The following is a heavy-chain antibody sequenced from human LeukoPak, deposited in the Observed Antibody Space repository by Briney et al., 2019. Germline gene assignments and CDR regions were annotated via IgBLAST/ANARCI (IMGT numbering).Heavy chain of an antibody. J-gene: IGHJ5*02. D-gene: IGHD6-13*01. CDR3: ARHLGVAAAVSRWFDP. Sequence: PSETLPLTCAVYGGSFSGYYWSWIRQPPGKGLEWIGEINHSGSTNYNPSLKSRVTISVDTSKNQFSLKLSSVTAADTAVYYCARHLGVAAAVSRWFDPWGQGTLVTVSS. V-gene: IGHV4-34*01. CDR1: GGSFSGYY. CDR2: INHSGST.